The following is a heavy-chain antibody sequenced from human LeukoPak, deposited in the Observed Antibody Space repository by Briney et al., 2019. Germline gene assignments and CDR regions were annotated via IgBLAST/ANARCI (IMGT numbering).Heavy chain of an antibody. CDR3: ARRDGQVASDFDY. CDR2: MYYSGST. V-gene: IGHV4-39*01. CDR1: GCSISSSSYS. J-gene: IGHJ4*02. Sequence: PSETLSLTCTVSGCSISSSSYSWGWIRQPPGKGLEWIGSMYYSGSTYYNPSLKSRVTISVDTSKNQFTLKLTSVTAADTAVYYCARRDGQVASDFDYWGQGTLVTVSS. D-gene: IGHD6-6*01.